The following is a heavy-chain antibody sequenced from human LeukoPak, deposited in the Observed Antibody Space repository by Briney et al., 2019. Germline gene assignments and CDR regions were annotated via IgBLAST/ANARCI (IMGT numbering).Heavy chain of an antibody. J-gene: IGHJ3*02. V-gene: IGHV1-69*06. D-gene: IGHD6-13*01. CDR3: AKDMGLVAAGTGYAFDI. Sequence: SVKVSCKASGCTFSSYAISWVRQAPGQGLEWVGGIIPIFGTANYAQKFQGRVTITADKSTSTAYMELSSLRSEDMALYYCAKDMGLVAAGTGYAFDIWGQGTMVTVSS. CDR1: GCTFSSYA. CDR2: IIPIFGTA.